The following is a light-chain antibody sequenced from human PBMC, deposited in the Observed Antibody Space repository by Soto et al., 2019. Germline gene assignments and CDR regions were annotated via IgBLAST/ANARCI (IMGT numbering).Light chain of an antibody. Sequence: EIVLTQSPGTLSLSPGARATLSCRASHSVSSTYLAWYQQNRGQAPRLLIYGASSRATGIPDRFSGSGSGTDCTLTISRLEPEDCEVYDGQQYGSSPSTFGQGTRLEIK. CDR2: GAS. V-gene: IGKV3-20*01. CDR3: QQYGSSPST. CDR1: HSVSSTY. J-gene: IGKJ5*01.